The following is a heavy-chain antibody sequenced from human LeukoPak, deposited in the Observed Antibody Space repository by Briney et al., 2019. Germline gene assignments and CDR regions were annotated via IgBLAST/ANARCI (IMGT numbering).Heavy chain of an antibody. V-gene: IGHV3-21*01. CDR3: ARDPRGGGPVDEDY. CDR1: GFTFSSYS. CDR2: ISSSSSYI. J-gene: IGHJ4*02. Sequence: PGGSLRLSCAASGFTFSSYSMNWVRQAPGKGLEWVSSISSSSSYIYYADSVKGRFTISRDNAKNSLYLQMNSLRAEDTAVYYCARDPRGGGPVDEDYWGQGTLVTVSS. D-gene: IGHD3/OR15-3a*01.